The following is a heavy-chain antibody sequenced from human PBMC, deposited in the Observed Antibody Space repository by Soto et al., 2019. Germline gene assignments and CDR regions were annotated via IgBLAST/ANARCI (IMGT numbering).Heavy chain of an antibody. Sequence: EVQLLESGGGLVQPGGSLRLSCAASGFTFSSYAMSWVRQAPGKGLEWVSAISGGGSRAYHADSVKGRFTISRDNSKNTLYLQMNSLRVEDTAVYYCASDSNCSGDCYHVAPFDYWGQGTLVTVSS. J-gene: IGHJ4*02. V-gene: IGHV3-23*01. CDR3: ASDSNCSGDCYHVAPFDY. CDR1: GFTFSSYA. CDR2: ISGGGSRA. D-gene: IGHD2-21*01.